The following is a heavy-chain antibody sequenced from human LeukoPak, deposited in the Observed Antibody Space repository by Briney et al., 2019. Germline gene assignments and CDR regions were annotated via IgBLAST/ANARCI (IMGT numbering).Heavy chain of an antibody. CDR3: ARERGSHYGKYFDY. J-gene: IGHJ4*02. Sequence: GGSLRLSCAASGFTFSSYWMSWVRQAPGKGLEWVANIKQDGSEKYYVDSVKGRFTISRDNAKNSLYLQMNSLRAEDTAVYYCARERGSHYGKYFDYWGQGTLVTVSS. D-gene: IGHD1-26*01. V-gene: IGHV3-7*01. CDR1: GFTFSSYW. CDR2: IKQDGSEK.